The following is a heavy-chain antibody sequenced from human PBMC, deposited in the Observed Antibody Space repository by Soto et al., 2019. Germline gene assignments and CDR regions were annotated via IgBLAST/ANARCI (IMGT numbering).Heavy chain of an antibody. CDR2: ITTKTNNYAT. J-gene: IGHJ6*02. V-gene: IGHV3-73*01. D-gene: IGHD2-15*01. CDR1: GSTFSGSA. Sequence: EVQLGESGGGLVQPGGSLKLSCAASGSTFSGSAMHWVRQASGKGLEWLGRITTKTNNYATAYAASVKGRLTISRDDSKCTAYLQRNSLKADDTAVYYCHTVASNDYYAYGMDVWGQGTTVTVS. CDR3: HTVASNDYYAYGMDV.